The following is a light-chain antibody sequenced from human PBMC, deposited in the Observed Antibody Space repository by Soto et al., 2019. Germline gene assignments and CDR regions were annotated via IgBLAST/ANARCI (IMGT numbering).Light chain of an antibody. J-gene: IGKJ2*01. CDR3: QQYGSSPV. V-gene: IGKV3-20*01. CDR1: QSVSSSY. CDR2: GAS. Sequence: EIVLTQSPGTLSLSPGERATLSCRASQSVSSSYLAWYQQKPGQAPRLLIYGASSRATGIADRFSGSGSGTDFTLTSSRLEPEDFAVYYCQQYGSSPVFGQGTKLEIK.